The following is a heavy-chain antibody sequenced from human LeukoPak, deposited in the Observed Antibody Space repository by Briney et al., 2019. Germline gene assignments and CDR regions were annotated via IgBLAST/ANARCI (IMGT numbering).Heavy chain of an antibody. V-gene: IGHV3-74*01. CDR3: ARVEGVIDY. D-gene: IGHD3-16*02. CDR1: GFTFSSYL. J-gene: IGHJ4*02. Sequence: GGSLRLSCAASGFTFSSYLMHWARQAPGKGLVWVSRISSDGVSTTYADSVKGRFSISRDNAKNSLYLQMNSLRAEDTALYYCARVEGVIDYWGQGTLVTVSS. CDR2: ISSDGVST.